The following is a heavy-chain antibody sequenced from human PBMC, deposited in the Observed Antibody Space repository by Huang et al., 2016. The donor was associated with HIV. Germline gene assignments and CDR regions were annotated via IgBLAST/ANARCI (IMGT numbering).Heavy chain of an antibody. CDR2: IRYDGNNY. J-gene: IGHJ4*02. V-gene: IGHV3-30*02. D-gene: IGHD3-3*01. CDR3: AKDLTYTFGRHFDY. Sequence: QVQLVESGGGVVQPGGSLRLSCTASGFTLGSFGMHWVRQAPGKGLEWVAFIRYDGNNYYYADSVRGRFTTSRDNSKDTLYLQMNRLRPDDSAVYYCAKDLTYTFGRHFDYWGRGTLVTVSS. CDR1: GFTLGSFG.